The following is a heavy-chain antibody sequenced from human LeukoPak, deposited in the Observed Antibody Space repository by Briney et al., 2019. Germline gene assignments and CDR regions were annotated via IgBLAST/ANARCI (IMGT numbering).Heavy chain of an antibody. CDR1: RFTFSSYG. CDR2: ISCDGSNK. Sequence: GRSLRLSCAASRFTFSSYGMHWVRQAPGKGLEGVAVISCDGSNKYCADSVKGRFTVYRDNSKNTLYMQMNSLRAEDTAVYYCAKEGRDGFNYDYWGQGTLVTVSS. J-gene: IGHJ4*02. V-gene: IGHV3-30*18. CDR3: AKEGRDGFNYDY. D-gene: IGHD5-24*01.